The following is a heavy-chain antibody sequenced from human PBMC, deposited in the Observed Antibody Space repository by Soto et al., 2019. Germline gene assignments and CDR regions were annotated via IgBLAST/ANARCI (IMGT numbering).Heavy chain of an antibody. CDR1: GGTFSSYA. V-gene: IGHV1-69*13. Sequence: SVKVSCKASGGTFSSYAISWVRQAPGQGLEWMGGIIPIFGTANYAQKFQGRVTITADESTSTAYMELSSLRSEDTAVYYCARDWAYASFYGSGNGLHYGMDVWGQGTTVTVSS. CDR2: IIPIFGTA. D-gene: IGHD3-10*01. J-gene: IGHJ6*02. CDR3: ARDWAYASFYGSGNGLHYGMDV.